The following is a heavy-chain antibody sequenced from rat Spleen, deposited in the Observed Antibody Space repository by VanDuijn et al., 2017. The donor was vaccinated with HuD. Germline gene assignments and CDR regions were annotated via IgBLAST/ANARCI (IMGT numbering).Heavy chain of an antibody. V-gene: IGHV5-27*01. Sequence: EVQLVESDGGLVQPGGSLKLSCAVSGITFSDYYMAWVRQAPGKGLEWVAFINIGGGDTYYRDSVKGRFTVSRDNAKSTLYLQMDSLRSEDTAIYYCTTVTYWGQGTLVTVSS. J-gene: IGHJ3*01. CDR2: INIGGGDT. CDR3: TTVTY. CDR1: GITFSDYY.